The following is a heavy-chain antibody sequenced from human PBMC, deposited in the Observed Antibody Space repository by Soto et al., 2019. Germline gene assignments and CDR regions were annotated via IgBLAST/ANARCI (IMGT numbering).Heavy chain of an antibody. CDR1: GYSFTSDW. D-gene: IGHD3-22*01. CDR2: IDPSDSYT. Sequence: ESLKISCKGSGYSFTSDWISWVRQMPGKGLEWMGRIDPSDSYTNYSPSFQGHVTISADKSISTAYLQWSSLKASDTAMYYCASHSHFLSDYDESSGYRSTFDIWGQGTMVTVSS. J-gene: IGHJ3*02. V-gene: IGHV5-10-1*01. CDR3: ASHSHFLSDYDESSGYRSTFDI.